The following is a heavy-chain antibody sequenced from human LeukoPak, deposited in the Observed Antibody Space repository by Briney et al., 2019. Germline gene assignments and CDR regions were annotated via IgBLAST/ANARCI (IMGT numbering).Heavy chain of an antibody. Sequence: PSGTLSLTCTVSGGSISSGGYYWSWIRQPPGKGLEWIGYIYHSGSTYYNPSLKSRVTISVDRSKNQFSLKLSSVTAADTAVYYCARGGRQDIVVVPAAMEVDWFDPWGQGTLVTVSS. D-gene: IGHD2-2*01. CDR2: IYHSGST. V-gene: IGHV4-30-2*01. CDR3: ARGGRQDIVVVPAAMEVDWFDP. CDR1: GGSISSGGYY. J-gene: IGHJ5*02.